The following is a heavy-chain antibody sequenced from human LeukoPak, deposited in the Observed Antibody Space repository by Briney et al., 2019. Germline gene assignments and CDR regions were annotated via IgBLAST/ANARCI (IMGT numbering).Heavy chain of an antibody. Sequence: PGGSLRLSCAASGFTFISYWMSWFRQAPGKGLNWVANIKQDGSEKYYVDSVKGRFTISRDNAKNSLYLQMNSLRAEDTAVYYCARDTIQPGLIDDWGQGTLVTVSS. CDR1: GFTFISYW. CDR3: ARDTIQPGLIDD. V-gene: IGHV3-7*01. CDR2: IKQDGSEK. D-gene: IGHD2-2*01. J-gene: IGHJ4*02.